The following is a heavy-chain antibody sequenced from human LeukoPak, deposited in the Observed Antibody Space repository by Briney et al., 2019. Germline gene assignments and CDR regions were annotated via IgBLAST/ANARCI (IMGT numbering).Heavy chain of an antibody. V-gene: IGHV3-23*01. D-gene: IGHD1-14*01. CDR3: AKVPIPTEYYYYYMDV. CDR1: GFTLSSYA. Sequence: GGSLRLSCAASGFTLSSYAVSWVRQAPGKGLEWVSAISGSGGSTYYADSVKGRFTISRDNSKNTLYLQMNSLRAEDTAVYYCAKVPIPTEYYYYYMDVWGKGTTVTVSS. J-gene: IGHJ6*03. CDR2: ISGSGGST.